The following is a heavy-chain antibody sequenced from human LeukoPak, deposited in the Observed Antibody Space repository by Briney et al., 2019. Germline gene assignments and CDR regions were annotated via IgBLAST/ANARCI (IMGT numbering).Heavy chain of an antibody. CDR3: ARDLGNVGWLIDY. CDR2: IYYSGST. V-gene: IGHV4-59*12. J-gene: IGHJ4*02. Sequence: SETLSLTCTVSGGSISSNYWSWIRQPPGKGLEWIGFIYYSGSTNYNPSLKSRVTISVDTSKNQFSLKLSSVTAADTAVYYCARDLGNVGWLIDYWGQGTRVTVSS. CDR1: GGSISSNY. D-gene: IGHD6-19*01.